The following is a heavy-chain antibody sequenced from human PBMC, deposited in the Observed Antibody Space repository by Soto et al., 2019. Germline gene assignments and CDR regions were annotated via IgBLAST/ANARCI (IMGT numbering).Heavy chain of an antibody. V-gene: IGHV1-69*13. CDR2: FIAMLGTP. Sequence: GASVKVSCKASGGTLGIHGIAWVRQAPGQGLEWMGGFIAMLGTPTYAKKVQGRATITADESLTSSYLELRSLRSEDTGVYFCARGAMANFDYWGQGTVVTVSS. CDR3: ARGAMANFDY. J-gene: IGHJ4*02. D-gene: IGHD5-18*01. CDR1: GGTLGIHG.